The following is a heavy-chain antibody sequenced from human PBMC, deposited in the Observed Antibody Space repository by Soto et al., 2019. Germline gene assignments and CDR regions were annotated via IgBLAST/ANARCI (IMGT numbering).Heavy chain of an antibody. V-gene: IGHV4-31*03. CDR3: AGGGCTNGVCYPATAFDT. CDR2: IYYSGST. J-gene: IGHJ3*02. D-gene: IGHD2-8*01. CDR1: GGSISSGGYY. Sequence: SETLSLTCTVSGGSISSGGYYWSWIRQHPGKGLEWIGYIYYSGSTYYNPSLKSRVTISVDTSKNQFSLKLSSVTAADTAVYYCAGGGCTNGVCYPATAFDTWGQGTMVTVSS.